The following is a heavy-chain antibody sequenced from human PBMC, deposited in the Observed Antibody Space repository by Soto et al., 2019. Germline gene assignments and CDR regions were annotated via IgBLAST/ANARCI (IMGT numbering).Heavy chain of an antibody. D-gene: IGHD3-3*01. Sequence: ASVKVSCKASGYTFTSYGISWVPQAPGQGLEWMGWISAYNGHTNYAQKLQGRVTMATDTSTSTAYMELRSLRSDDTAVYYCARDRKYYDFWSGYSSPAGMAVGGQGTTVTVSS. CDR1: GYTFTSYG. CDR3: ARDRKYYDFWSGYSSPAGMAV. V-gene: IGHV1-18*01. CDR2: ISAYNGHT. J-gene: IGHJ6*02.